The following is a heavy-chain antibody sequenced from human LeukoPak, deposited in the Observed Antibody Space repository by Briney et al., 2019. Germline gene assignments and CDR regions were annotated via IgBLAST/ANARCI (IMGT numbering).Heavy chain of an antibody. CDR2: IYYSGST. D-gene: IGHD4-17*01. CDR1: GGSVSSGSYY. J-gene: IGHJ4*02. Sequence: KPSETLSLTCTVSGGSVSSGSYYWSWIRQPPGKGLEWIGYIYYSGSTTYNPSLRSRVTISVDTSKNQFSLKLNSVTAADTAMYYCARGFAYGDTGSFDYWGQGTLVTVSS. CDR3: ARGFAYGDTGSFDY. V-gene: IGHV4-61*01.